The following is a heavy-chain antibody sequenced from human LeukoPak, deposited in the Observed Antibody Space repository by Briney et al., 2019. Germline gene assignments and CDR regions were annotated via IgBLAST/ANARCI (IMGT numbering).Heavy chain of an antibody. CDR3: AKAPYYYYASGSYFSYFEY. V-gene: IGHV3-23*01. CDR1: GFTFSSYA. J-gene: IGHJ4*02. Sequence: GGSLRLSCAASGFTFSSYAMSWVRQAPGKGLEWVSANVGSGDSTYYADSVKGRFTISRDNSKNTLYLQMNSLRAEDMAVYYCAKAPYYYYASGSYFSYFEYWGQGTLVTVSS. D-gene: IGHD3-10*01. CDR2: NVGSGDST.